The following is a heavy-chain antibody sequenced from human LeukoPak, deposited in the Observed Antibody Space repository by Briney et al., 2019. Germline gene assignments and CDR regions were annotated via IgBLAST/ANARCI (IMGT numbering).Heavy chain of an antibody. CDR2: INQGGSVQ. CDR1: GFTFSSYG. J-gene: IGHJ4*02. D-gene: IGHD5-12*01. V-gene: IGHV3-7*01. Sequence: GGSLRLSCAASGFTFSSYGMSWVRQAPGKGLEWVANINQGGSVQYYMDSVKGRFTISRDDAKNSLYVQMNSLRDEDTAVYYCARVEYSGWNLEYWGQGTLVTVSS. CDR3: ARVEYSGWNLEY.